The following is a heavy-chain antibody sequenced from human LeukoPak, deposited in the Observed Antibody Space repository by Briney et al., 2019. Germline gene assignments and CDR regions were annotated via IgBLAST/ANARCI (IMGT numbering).Heavy chain of an antibody. CDR2: ISHDGNSK. CDR1: GFTLSTCG. D-gene: IGHD3-22*01. Sequence: GGSLRLSCAASGFTLSTCGMHWVRQAPGKGLEWVAMISHDGNSKQYADFAKGRFTISRDNSKNTLYLEMNSLRSEDTAVYYCARDSHYYESSGYNQGDFDYWGQGTLVTVSS. V-gene: IGHV3-30*03. CDR3: ARDSHYYESSGYNQGDFDY. J-gene: IGHJ4*02.